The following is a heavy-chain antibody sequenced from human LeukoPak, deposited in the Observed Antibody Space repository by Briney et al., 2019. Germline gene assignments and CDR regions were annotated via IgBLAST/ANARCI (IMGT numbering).Heavy chain of an antibody. CDR1: GYTLTELS. Sequence: ASVTVSCKVSGYTLTELSMHWVRQAPGKGLEWMGWINPNSGGTNYAQKFQGRVTMTRDTSISTAYMELSRLRSDDTAVYYCARVVRVALGYWGQGTLVTVSS. V-gene: IGHV1-2*02. CDR3: ARVVRVALGY. D-gene: IGHD2-15*01. J-gene: IGHJ4*02. CDR2: INPNSGGT.